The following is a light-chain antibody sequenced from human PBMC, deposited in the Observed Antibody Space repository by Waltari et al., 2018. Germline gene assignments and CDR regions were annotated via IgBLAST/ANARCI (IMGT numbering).Light chain of an antibody. Sequence: IQMTQSPSSLSASVGDRVTITCRASQGISNDLAWFQQKPGKVPKLLIYAASTWQLGVPSRFSSRGSGTDFSLTISSLQPEDVATYYCQKYNTGLTFGGGTKVEIK. CDR2: AAS. V-gene: IGKV1-27*01. CDR3: QKYNTGLT. CDR1: QGISND. J-gene: IGKJ4*01.